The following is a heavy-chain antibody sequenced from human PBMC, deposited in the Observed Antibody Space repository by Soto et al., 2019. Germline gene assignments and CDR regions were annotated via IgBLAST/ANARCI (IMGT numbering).Heavy chain of an antibody. CDR2: ISYDGSNK. CDR3: AKVHIDTAMEYYYYGMDV. Sequence: GGSLRLSCAASGFTFSSYGMHWVRQAPGKGLEWVAVISYDGSNKYYADSVKGRFTISRDSSKNTLYLQMNSLRAEDTAVYYCAKVHIDTAMEYYYYGMDVWGQGTTVTVSS. D-gene: IGHD5-18*01. CDR1: GFTFSSYG. V-gene: IGHV3-30*18. J-gene: IGHJ6*02.